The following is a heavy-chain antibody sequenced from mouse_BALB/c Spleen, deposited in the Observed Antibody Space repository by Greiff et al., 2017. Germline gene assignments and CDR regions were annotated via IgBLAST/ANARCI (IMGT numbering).Heavy chain of an antibody. CDR3: ARQGTGFAY. D-gene: IGHD4-1*01. CDR1: GFTFSSYA. CDR2: ISSGGSYT. Sequence: EVQRVESGGGLVKPGGSLKLSCAASGFTFSSYAMSWVRQTPEKRLEWVATISSGGSYTYYPDSVKGRFTISRDNAKNTLYLQMSSLRSEDTAMYYCARQGTGFAYWGQGTLVTVSA. V-gene: IGHV5-9-3*01. J-gene: IGHJ3*01.